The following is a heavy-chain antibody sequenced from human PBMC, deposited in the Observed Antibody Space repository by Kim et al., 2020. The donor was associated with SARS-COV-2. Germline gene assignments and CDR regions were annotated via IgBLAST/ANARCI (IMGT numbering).Heavy chain of an antibody. J-gene: IGHJ6*02. CDR3: AKDPISSKSLRGIAARYYYYYGMDV. CDR1: GFTFSSYG. D-gene: IGHD6-6*01. Sequence: GGSLRLSCAASGFTFSSYGMHWVRQAPGKGLEWVAVISYDGSNKYYADSVKGRFTISRDNSKNTLYLQMNSLRAEDTAVYYCAKDPISSKSLRGIAARYYYYYGMDVWGQGTTVTVSS. CDR2: ISYDGSNK. V-gene: IGHV3-30*18.